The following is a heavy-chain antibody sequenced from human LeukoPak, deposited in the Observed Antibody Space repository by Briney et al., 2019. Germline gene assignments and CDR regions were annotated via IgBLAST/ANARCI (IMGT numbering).Heavy chain of an antibody. V-gene: IGHV3-72*01. CDR2: XXXXXHXXTT. Sequence: GGSXRLPCAASGFTFSDAXXXXXXQXXGXXXXXXGXXXXXXHXXTTXXAAPVKXXXXXSRDDSKNTRFVQMNSLKTEDTAVYYCTRVRHGDYFDPWGLGTLVTVSS. CDR3: TRVRHGDYFDP. D-gene: IGHD4-17*01. J-gene: IGHJ4*02. CDR1: GFTFSDAX.